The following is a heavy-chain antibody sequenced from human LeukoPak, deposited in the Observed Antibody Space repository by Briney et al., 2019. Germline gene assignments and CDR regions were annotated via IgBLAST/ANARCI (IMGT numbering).Heavy chain of an antibody. CDR2: IHNDGTFG. J-gene: IGHJ6*03. D-gene: IGHD3-16*01. V-gene: IGHV3-33*03. CDR3: AQEGAPFRGYLDV. Sequence: GGTLRLSCTASRFTFSTCGQQWVRQSPGKGLESVAVIHNDGTFGQYADTVKGRFTISKENSQNILYLEMNRLRDDDAAGRFFAQEGAPFRGYLDVWGKGTTVTVS. CDR1: RFTFSTCG.